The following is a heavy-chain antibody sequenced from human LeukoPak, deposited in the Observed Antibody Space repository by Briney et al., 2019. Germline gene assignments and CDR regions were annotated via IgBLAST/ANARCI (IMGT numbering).Heavy chain of an antibody. CDR3: ATEPSYYGSGNDY. V-gene: IGHV3-23*01. CDR1: GFTFSSYA. J-gene: IGHJ4*02. D-gene: IGHD3-10*01. CDR2: IRGSGGST. Sequence: GGSLRLSCAASGFTFSSYAMSWVRQAPGKGLEWVSAIRGSGGSTYYADSVKGRFTISRDNSKNTLYLQMNSLRAEDTAVYYCATEPSYYGSGNDYWGQGTLVTVSS.